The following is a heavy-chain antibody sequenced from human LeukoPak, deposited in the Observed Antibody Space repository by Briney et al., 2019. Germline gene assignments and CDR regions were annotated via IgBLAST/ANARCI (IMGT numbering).Heavy chain of an antibody. CDR1: GYTFTNYD. Sequence: GASVKVSCKASGYTFTNYDINWVRQATGQGLEWMGWMNPNSGNTGYAQKFQGRVTITRNTSISTAYMELSSLRSEDTAVYYCARGVYAISAFDYWGQGTLVTVSS. CDR3: ARGVYAISAFDY. J-gene: IGHJ4*02. V-gene: IGHV1-8*03. CDR2: MNPNSGNT. D-gene: IGHD2-8*01.